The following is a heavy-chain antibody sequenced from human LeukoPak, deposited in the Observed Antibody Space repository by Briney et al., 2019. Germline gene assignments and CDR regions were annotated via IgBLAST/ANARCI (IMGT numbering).Heavy chain of an antibody. CDR1: GFTFSSYA. V-gene: IGHV3-30-3*01. CDR2: ISYDGSNK. J-gene: IGHJ5*02. Sequence: GGSLGLSCAASGFTFSSYAMQWVRQAPGKGLEWVAVISYDGSNKYYADSAKGRFTISRDNSKNTLYLQMNSLRAEDTAVYYCARPRIAAAGTDYWFDPWGQGTLVTASS. CDR3: ARPRIAAAGTDYWFDP. D-gene: IGHD6-13*01.